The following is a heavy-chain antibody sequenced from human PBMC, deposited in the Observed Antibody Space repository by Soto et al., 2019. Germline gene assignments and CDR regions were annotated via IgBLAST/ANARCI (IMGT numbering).Heavy chain of an antibody. CDR2: IPQEGSDG. V-gene: IGHV3-7*03. J-gene: IGHJ6*01. Sequence: DVQLEESGGGLVQPGESLRLSCAVSGFTLSMYSMTWVRQAPGKGLEWVSKIPQEGSDGHYVDSVQGRFTISRAVAKNSVYLQVTSLRAEDTAVYYCARDPLILPAHDFSYGSDVWGEGAKVTVSS. CDR1: GFTLSMYS. CDR3: ARDPLILPAHDFSYGSDV. D-gene: IGHD2-21*02.